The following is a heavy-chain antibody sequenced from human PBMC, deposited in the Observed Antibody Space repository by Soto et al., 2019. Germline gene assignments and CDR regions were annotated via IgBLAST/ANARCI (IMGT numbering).Heavy chain of an antibody. J-gene: IGHJ6*02. Sequence: GGSLRLSCVASGLTVSHNYMAWVRHAPEMGLEWVSILYTEGTTYYADSVKGRFTISRDSSKNTLFLQMDSLRAEDTAVYYCVRPRPSGENYGMDVWGQGTTVTVS. D-gene: IGHD3-16*01. CDR1: GLTVSHNY. CDR3: VRPRPSGENYGMDV. CDR2: LYTEGTT. V-gene: IGHV3-53*01.